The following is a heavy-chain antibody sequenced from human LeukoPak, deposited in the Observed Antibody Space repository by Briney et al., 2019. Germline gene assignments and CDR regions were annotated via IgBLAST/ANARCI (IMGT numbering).Heavy chain of an antibody. V-gene: IGHV3-23*01. CDR2: ISGSGGST. D-gene: IGHD3-16*02. J-gene: IGHJ4*02. CDR3: AKGDDYVWGSYRPLDY. Sequence: GGSLRLSCAASGFTFSSYAMSWVRQAPGKGLEWVSAISGSGGSTYYADSVKGRFTISRDNSKNTLYLQMNSLRAEDTAVYYCAKGDDYVWGSYRPLDYWGQGTLVTVSS. CDR1: GFTFSSYA.